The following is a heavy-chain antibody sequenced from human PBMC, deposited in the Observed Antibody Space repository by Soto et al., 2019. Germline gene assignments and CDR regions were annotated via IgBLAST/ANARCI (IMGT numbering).Heavy chain of an antibody. CDR1: GGSISSSSYY. J-gene: IGHJ6*03. CDR2: FYYSGST. V-gene: IGHV4-39*01. Sequence: ETLSLTCTVSGGSISSSSYYWGWIRQSPGKGLEWIGSFYYSGSTYYSPSLRSRVTISGDTSRKQISLRLSSVAAADTAVYYCARISVASRYMDVWGKGTTVTVSS. D-gene: IGHD5-12*01. CDR3: ARISVASRYMDV.